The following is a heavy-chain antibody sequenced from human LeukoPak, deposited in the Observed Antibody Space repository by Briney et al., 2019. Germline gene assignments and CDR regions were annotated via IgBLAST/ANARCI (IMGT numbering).Heavy chain of an antibody. CDR1: GGSFSGYY. V-gene: IGHV4-34*01. CDR3: ARANIVLMVPLDY. CDR2: IYYSGST. Sequence: PSETLSLTCAVYGGSFSGYYWSWIRQPPGKGLEWIGSIYYSGSTYYNPSLKSRVTISVDTSKNQFSLKLSSVTAADTAVYYCARANIVLMVPLDYWGQGTLVTVSS. J-gene: IGHJ4*02. D-gene: IGHD2-8*01.